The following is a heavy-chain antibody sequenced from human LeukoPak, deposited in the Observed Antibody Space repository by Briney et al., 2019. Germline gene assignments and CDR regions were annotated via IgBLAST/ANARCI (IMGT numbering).Heavy chain of an antibody. J-gene: IGHJ4*02. Sequence: GRSLRLSCAASGFTFSSYAMHWVRQAPGKGLEWVAVISYDGSNKYYADSVKGRFTISRDNAKNSLYLQMNSLRAEDTAVCYCAGGDRIAAAGKGVDYWGQGTLVTVSS. CDR1: GFTFSSYA. D-gene: IGHD6-13*01. CDR2: ISYDGSNK. CDR3: AGGDRIAAAGKGVDY. V-gene: IGHV3-30-3*01.